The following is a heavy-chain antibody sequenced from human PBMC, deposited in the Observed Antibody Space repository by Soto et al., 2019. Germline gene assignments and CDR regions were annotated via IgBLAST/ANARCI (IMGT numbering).Heavy chain of an antibody. J-gene: IGHJ6*02. D-gene: IGHD3-3*01. Sequence: GGSLRLSCAASGFTFSSYWMSWVRQAPGKGLEWVANIKQDGSEKYYVDSVKGRFTISRDNAKNSLYLQMNSLRAEDTAVYYCAREWFGVVPPDYYGMDVWGQGTTVTVSS. CDR3: AREWFGVVPPDYYGMDV. V-gene: IGHV3-7*05. CDR2: IKQDGSEK. CDR1: GFTFSSYW.